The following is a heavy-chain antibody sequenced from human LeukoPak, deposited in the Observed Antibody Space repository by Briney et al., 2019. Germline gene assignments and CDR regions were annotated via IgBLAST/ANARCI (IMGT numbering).Heavy chain of an antibody. CDR2: IYYSGST. Sequence: SETLSLTCTVSGGSISSSSYYWGWIRQPPGKCLEWIGSIYYSGSTYYNPSLKSRVTTSVDTSKNQFSLKLSSVTAADTAVYYCATMYSSSWYFDLWGRGTLVTVSS. V-gene: IGHV4-39*07. D-gene: IGHD6-13*01. CDR3: ATMYSSSWYFDL. CDR1: GGSISSSSYY. J-gene: IGHJ2*01.